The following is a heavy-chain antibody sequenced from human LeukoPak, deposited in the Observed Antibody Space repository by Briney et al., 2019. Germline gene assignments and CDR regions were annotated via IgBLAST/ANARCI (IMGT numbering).Heavy chain of an antibody. CDR3: ARGSRPVYNLLTGKRYFDY. V-gene: IGHV1-46*01. CDR2: INPSGGST. J-gene: IGHJ4*02. Sequence: ASVKVSCKASGYTFTTYYVHWVRHAHGQGLEWMGIINPSGGSTTYAQKFRGRLTMTRDMSTSTVYMELSSLRSEDTAVYYCARGSRPVYNLLTGKRYFDYWGQGTLLTVSS. D-gene: IGHD3-9*01. CDR1: GYTFTTYY.